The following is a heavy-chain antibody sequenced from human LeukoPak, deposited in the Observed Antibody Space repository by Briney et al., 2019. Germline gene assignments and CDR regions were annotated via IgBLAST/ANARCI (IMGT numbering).Heavy chain of an antibody. CDR2: VSHSGST. CDR1: GGSFSGYY. CDR3: ARVKGWFDP. Sequence: SETLSLTCAVYGGSFSGYYCSWIRQPPGKGLEWIGEVSHSGSTNYNPSLKSRVTISVDTSKNQFSLKLSSVTAADTAVYYCARVKGWFDPWGQGTLVTVSS. J-gene: IGHJ5*02. V-gene: IGHV4-34*01.